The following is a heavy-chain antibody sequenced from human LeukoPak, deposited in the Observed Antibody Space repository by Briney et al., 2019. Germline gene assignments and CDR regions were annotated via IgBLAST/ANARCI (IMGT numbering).Heavy chain of an antibody. CDR3: ASYDSSGYRPFDY. D-gene: IGHD3-22*01. V-gene: IGHV1-69*04. CDR1: GGTFSSYA. Sequence: ASVKVSCKASGGTFSSYAISWVRQAPGQGLEWMGRIIPILGIANYAQKFQGRVTITADKSTSTAYMELSSLRSEDTAVYYCASYDSSGYRPFDYWGQGTLVTVSS. J-gene: IGHJ4*02. CDR2: IIPILGIA.